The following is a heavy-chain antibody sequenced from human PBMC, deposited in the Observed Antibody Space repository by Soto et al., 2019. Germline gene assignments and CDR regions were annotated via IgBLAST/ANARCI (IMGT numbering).Heavy chain of an antibody. Sequence: SETLSLTCTVSGGSITSSYWSWIRRPPGKGLEWIAYIYDTGISGYTPSTSYNPSLKSRVTMSVDTSKSQFSLKLTSVTAADTAVYYCARGEDAFFYYGLDVSGQEIMVIVSS. J-gene: IGHJ6*02. CDR2: IYDTGISGYTPST. V-gene: IGHV4-59*01. CDR1: GGSITSSY. CDR3: ARGEDAFFYYGLDV.